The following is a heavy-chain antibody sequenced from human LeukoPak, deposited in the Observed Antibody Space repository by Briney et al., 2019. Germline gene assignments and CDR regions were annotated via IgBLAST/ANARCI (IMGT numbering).Heavy chain of an antibody. CDR1: GYTFTSYG. J-gene: IGHJ4*02. CDR3: ARDAYYYDSSGYNDY. D-gene: IGHD3-22*01. V-gene: IGHV1-18*01. Sequence: ASVKVSCKASGYTFTSYGISWVRQAPGQGLEWMGWISAYNGNTNYAQKLQGRVTMTTDTSTSTAYMELRSLRSDDTAVYYCARDAYYYDSSGYNDYWGQGTLVTVSS. CDR2: ISAYNGNT.